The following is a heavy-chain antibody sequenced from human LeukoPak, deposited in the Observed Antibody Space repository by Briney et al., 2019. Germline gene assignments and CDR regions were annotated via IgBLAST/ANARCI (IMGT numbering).Heavy chain of an antibody. D-gene: IGHD5-12*01. CDR3: ARGLVYGGYDSRAFDY. CDR1: GFTFSSYA. Sequence: GGSLRLSCAASGFTFSSYAMHWVRQAPGKGLEWVTVISYDGSNKYYADSVEGRFTISRDNPKNTLYLQMNSLRAEDTAVYYCARGLVYGGYDSRAFDYWGQGTLVTVSS. J-gene: IGHJ4*02. V-gene: IGHV3-30-3*01. CDR2: ISYDGSNK.